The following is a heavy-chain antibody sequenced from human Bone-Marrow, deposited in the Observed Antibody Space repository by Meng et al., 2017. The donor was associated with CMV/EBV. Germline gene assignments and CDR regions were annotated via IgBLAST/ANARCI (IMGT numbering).Heavy chain of an antibody. Sequence: LILSCAASGFTFSSYAMYWVRQAPGKGLEWVADISHDGSSKHYGDSVTGRFTISRYNSKNTLYLQMNSLRAEDTAVYYCARDYDGIDSWGQGTLVTVSS. CDR2: ISHDGSSK. CDR1: GFTFSSYA. CDR3: ARDYDGIDS. J-gene: IGHJ4*02. D-gene: IGHD3-16*01. V-gene: IGHV3-30-3*01.